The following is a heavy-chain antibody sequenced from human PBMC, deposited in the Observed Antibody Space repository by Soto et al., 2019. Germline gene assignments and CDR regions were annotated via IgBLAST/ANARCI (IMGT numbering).Heavy chain of an antibody. CDR2: MNPNSGNT. V-gene: IGHV1-8*01. D-gene: IGHD7-27*01. Sequence: ASVKVSCKAAGYTFTSYDINWVRQATGQDFEWMGWMNPNSGNTAYAQKFQGRVTMTRGTSKSTAFMELSSLTSEDTAVYYCARGPRNWGVDYWGQGTLVTISS. CDR3: ARGPRNWGVDY. CDR1: GYTFTSYD. J-gene: IGHJ4*02.